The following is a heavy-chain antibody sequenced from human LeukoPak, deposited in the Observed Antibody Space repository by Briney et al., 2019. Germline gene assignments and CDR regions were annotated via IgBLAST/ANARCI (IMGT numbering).Heavy chain of an antibody. V-gene: IGHV3-74*03. CDR1: GFTFSSYW. CDR2: INRDGSDT. CDR3: ARGDSSSTLDY. Sequence: GGSLRLSCAASGFTFSSYWMRWVRQAPGKGLVWVSRINRDGSDTTCADSLKGRFTISRDNAKNTLYLQMNSLRAEDTAVYYCARGDSSSTLDYWGQGTLVTVSS. J-gene: IGHJ4*02. D-gene: IGHD6-6*01.